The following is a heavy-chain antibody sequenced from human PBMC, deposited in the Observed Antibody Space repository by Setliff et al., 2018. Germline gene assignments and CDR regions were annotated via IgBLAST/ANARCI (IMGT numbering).Heavy chain of an antibody. Sequence: ASVKVSCKASGYIFTGYYIHWVRQAPGQGLEWMGRFNPNSGDTNSAQKFQGRVTMTTDTSTSTAYMELRSLRSDDTAVYYCARDFPTVVTPKEYFDLWGRGTLVTVSS. V-gene: IGHV1-2*06. CDR3: ARDFPTVVTPKEYFDL. CDR1: GYIFTGYY. D-gene: IGHD4-17*01. J-gene: IGHJ2*01. CDR2: FNPNSGDT.